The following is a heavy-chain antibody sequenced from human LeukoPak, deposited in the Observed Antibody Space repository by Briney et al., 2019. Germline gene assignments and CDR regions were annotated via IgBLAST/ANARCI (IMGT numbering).Heavy chain of an antibody. V-gene: IGHV1-18*01. D-gene: IGHD3-10*01. CDR1: GYTFTSYG. CDR2: ISAYNGNT. J-gene: IGHJ3*02. CDR3: ARVFFGSGSYGVAFDI. Sequence: ASVKVSCKASGYTFTSYGISWVRQAPGQGLEWMGWISAYNGNTNYAQKLQGRVTMTTDTSTSTAYMELRSQRSDDTAVYYCARVFFGSGSYGVAFDIWGQGTMVTVSS.